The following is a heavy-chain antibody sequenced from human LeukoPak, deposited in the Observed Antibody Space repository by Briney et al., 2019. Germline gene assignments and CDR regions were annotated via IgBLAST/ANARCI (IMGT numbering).Heavy chain of an antibody. Sequence: GGSLRLSCAASGFTFSSYAMSGVRQAPGKGLERVSAISGSGGSTYYADSVKGRFTISRDNSKNTLYLQMNSLRAEDTAVYYCAKDGSIVTTYFDYWGQGTLVTVSS. V-gene: IGHV3-23*01. CDR2: ISGSGGST. J-gene: IGHJ4*02. D-gene: IGHD5-12*01. CDR1: GFTFSSYA. CDR3: AKDGSIVTTYFDY.